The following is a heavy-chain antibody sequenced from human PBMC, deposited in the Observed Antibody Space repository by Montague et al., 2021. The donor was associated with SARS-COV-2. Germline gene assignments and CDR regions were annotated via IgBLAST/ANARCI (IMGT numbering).Heavy chain of an antibody. CDR1: GGSISSYY. D-gene: IGHD3-3*01. CDR2: IYYSGST. V-gene: IGHV4-59*01. Sequence: SETLSLTCTVSGGSISSYYWSWIRQPPGKGLEWIGYIYYSGSTNYNPSLKSRVTISVDTSKNQFSLKLSSVTAADTAVYYCARAPVAHITIFGVFTSFDYWGQGTLATVSS. J-gene: IGHJ4*02. CDR3: ARAPVAHITIFGVFTSFDY.